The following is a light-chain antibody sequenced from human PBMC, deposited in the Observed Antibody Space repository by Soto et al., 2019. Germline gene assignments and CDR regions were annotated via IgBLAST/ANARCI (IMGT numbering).Light chain of an antibody. CDR2: LNSDGSH. Sequence: QLVLTQSPSASATLGASVKLTCTLSSGHRTYAITWHQQQPEKGPQYLMKLNSDGSHTKGDGIPDRFTGSSSGAERYLTISSLQSDDEADYYCQTWGTGIVVFGGGTKVTVL. V-gene: IGLV4-69*01. J-gene: IGLJ3*02. CDR3: QTWGTGIVV. CDR1: SGHRTYA.